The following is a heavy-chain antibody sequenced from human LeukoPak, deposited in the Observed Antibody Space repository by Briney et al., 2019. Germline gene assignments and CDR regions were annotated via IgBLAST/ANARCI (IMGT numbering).Heavy chain of an antibody. V-gene: IGHV3-21*01. CDR1: GFTLSTYS. J-gene: IGHJ4*02. CDR3: ARGSLRRFLAAYYFDY. Sequence: GGSLRLSCTVSGFTLSTYSLNWVRRAPGKGLEWVSLMTNSRSYYADSVTGRFTISRDNAKHSLDLVMSSLSVDDTAVYYCARGSLRRFLAAYYFDYWGQGTLVTVSS. D-gene: IGHD3-3*01. CDR2: MTNSRSY.